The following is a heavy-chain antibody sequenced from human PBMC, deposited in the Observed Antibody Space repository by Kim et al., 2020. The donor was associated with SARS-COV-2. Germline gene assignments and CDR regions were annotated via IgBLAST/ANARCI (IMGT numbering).Heavy chain of an antibody. V-gene: IGHV3-48*02. J-gene: IGHJ6*02. Sequence: DSGKGRFTIYRDNAKNTLYLKMNSLRDEDTAVYYCAREVMATVTSGGLDVWGQGTTVTVSS. CDR3: AREVMATVTSGGLDV. D-gene: IGHD4-17*01.